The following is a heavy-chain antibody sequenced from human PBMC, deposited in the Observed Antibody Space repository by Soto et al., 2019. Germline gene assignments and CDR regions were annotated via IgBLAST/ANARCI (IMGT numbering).Heavy chain of an antibody. CDR1: GFTFATNN. Sequence: EVQLVESGGGLVQPGGSLRLSCAASGFTFATNNMNWVRRAPGKGLEWVSFISGSGSSIYYADSVKGRFTISRDNAQNSLYLQMNSLRDKDTAVYYCARDPASGWSNFDYWGQGTLVTVSS. J-gene: IGHJ4*02. V-gene: IGHV3-48*02. D-gene: IGHD6-19*01. CDR2: ISGSGSSI. CDR3: ARDPASGWSNFDY.